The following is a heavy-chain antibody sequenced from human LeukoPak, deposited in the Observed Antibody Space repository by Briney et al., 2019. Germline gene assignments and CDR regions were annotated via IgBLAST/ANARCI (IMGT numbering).Heavy chain of an antibody. Sequence: GGSLRLSCAASGFTFSSYAMSWVRQLPGEGLEWVSAISGNGGSTYYADSVKGRFTISRDNSKNTLYLQMNSLRAEDTAVYYCAKDLRGNGYYMDVWGKGTTVTVYS. CDR1: GFTFSSYA. CDR2: ISGNGGST. V-gene: IGHV3-23*01. CDR3: AKDLRGNGYYMDV. J-gene: IGHJ6*03. D-gene: IGHD2-8*01.